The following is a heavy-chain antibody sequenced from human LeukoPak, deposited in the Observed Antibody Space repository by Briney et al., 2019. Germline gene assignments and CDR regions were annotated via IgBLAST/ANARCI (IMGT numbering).Heavy chain of an antibody. V-gene: IGHV4-39*01. D-gene: IGHD6-19*01. CDR3: ARHASGWYTD. J-gene: IGHJ4*02. CDR2: IYYSGST. CDR1: GGSISTSDHY. Sequence: SETLSLTCAVSGGSISTSDHYWGWIRQPPGKGLEWIGSIYYSGSTYYNPFLKSRLTISGDTSKNQFSLKLSSVTTADTAVYYCARHASGWYTDWGQGTLVTVSS.